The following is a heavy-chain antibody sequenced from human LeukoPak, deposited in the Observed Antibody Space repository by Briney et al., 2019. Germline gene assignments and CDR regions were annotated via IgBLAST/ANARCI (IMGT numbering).Heavy chain of an antibody. V-gene: IGHV3-30-3*01. D-gene: IGHD3-22*01. CDR1: GFTFDDYA. CDR3: ARNYYDSSGSRFDY. CDR2: ISYDGSNK. Sequence: GGSLRLSCAASGFTFDDYAMHWVRQAPGKGLEWVAVISYDGSNKYYADSVKGRFTISRDNSKNTLYLQMNSLRAEDTAVYYCARNYYDSSGSRFDYWGQGTLVTVSS. J-gene: IGHJ4*02.